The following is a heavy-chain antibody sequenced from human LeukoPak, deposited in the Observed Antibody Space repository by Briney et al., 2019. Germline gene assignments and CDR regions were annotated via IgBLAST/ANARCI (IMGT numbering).Heavy chain of an antibody. J-gene: IGHJ4*02. CDR1: GGSISSYY. D-gene: IGHD6-19*01. CDR3: ARVLSSGWSDPLFDY. Sequence: SETLSLTCTVSGGSISSYYWSWIRQPPGKGLEWIGYIYYSESTNYNPSLKSRVTISVDTSKNQFSLKLSSVTAADTAVYYCARVLSSGWSDPLFDYWGQGTLVTVSS. V-gene: IGHV4-59*01. CDR2: IYYSEST.